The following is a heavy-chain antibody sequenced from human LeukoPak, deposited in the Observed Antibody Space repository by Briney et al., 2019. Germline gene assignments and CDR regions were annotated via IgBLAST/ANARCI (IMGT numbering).Heavy chain of an antibody. CDR1: GFAFSTYT. J-gene: IGHJ4*02. CDR3: AIDPNWGTHS. D-gene: IGHD7-27*01. Sequence: GGSLRLSCAASGFAFSTYTMYWVRHPPGKRLEWVSIIGNNGGGIHYADSVKGRFTISRDNFKNALYLQMNSLRVEDTAVYYCAIDPNWGTHSWGQGVLVTVSS. V-gene: IGHV3-23*01. CDR2: IGNNGGGI.